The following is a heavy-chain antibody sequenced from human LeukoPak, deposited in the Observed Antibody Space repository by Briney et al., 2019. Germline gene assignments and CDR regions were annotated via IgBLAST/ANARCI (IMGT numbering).Heavy chain of an antibody. D-gene: IGHD3-10*01. J-gene: IGHJ4*02. V-gene: IGHV4-59*12. CDR1: GGSLSSYY. CDR2: IFYSGST. Sequence: SETLSLTCTVPGGSLSSYYWSWIRQPPRKRLEWIGYIFYSGSTNYNAYLTSRVTISVDTSKNQFSLKLRSVTAADTAVYYCARLWFGELVTDSWGQGTLVTVSS. CDR3: ARLWFGELVTDS.